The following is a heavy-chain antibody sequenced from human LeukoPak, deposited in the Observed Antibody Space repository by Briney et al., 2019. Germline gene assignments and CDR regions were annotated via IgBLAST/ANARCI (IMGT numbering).Heavy chain of an antibody. D-gene: IGHD4-17*01. CDR1: GGSISSYY. CDR3: ARFRRGYYYYYMDV. Sequence: PSETLSLTCTVSGGSISSYYWSWIRQPAGKGLEWIGRIYTSGSTNYNPSLKSRVAMSVDTSKNQFSLKLSSVTAADTAVYYCARFRRGYYYYYMDVWGKGTTVTVSS. CDR2: IYTSGST. J-gene: IGHJ6*03. V-gene: IGHV4-4*07.